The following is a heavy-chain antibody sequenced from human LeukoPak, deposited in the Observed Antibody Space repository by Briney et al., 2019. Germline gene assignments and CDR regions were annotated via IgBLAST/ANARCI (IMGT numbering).Heavy chain of an antibody. J-gene: IGHJ4*02. Sequence: PSETLSLTCAVYGGSLSGYYWSWIRQPPGKGLEWIGEINPSGSTNYNPSLKSRVTISVGTSKNQFSLKLTSVTAADTAVYYCGRGRSGGYSNFWYAKYRPPFDYWGQEPLATVSS. CDR1: GGSLSGYY. V-gene: IGHV4-34*01. CDR2: INPSGST. D-gene: IGHD6-13*01. CDR3: GRGRSGGYSNFWYAKYRPPFDY.